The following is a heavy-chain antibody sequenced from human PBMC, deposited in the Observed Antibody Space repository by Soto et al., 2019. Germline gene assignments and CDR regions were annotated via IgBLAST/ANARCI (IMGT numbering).Heavy chain of an antibody. J-gene: IGHJ4*02. CDR2: IYYSGST. Sequence: QVQLQESGPGLVKPSETLSLTCTVSGGSISSYYWSWIRQPPGKGLEWIGYIYYSGSTNYNPSLKSRVTISVDTSKNQFSLKLSSVPAADTAVYYCARAGYGDNRYYFDYWGQGTLVTVSS. D-gene: IGHD5-12*01. V-gene: IGHV4-59*01. CDR3: ARAGYGDNRYYFDY. CDR1: GGSISSYY.